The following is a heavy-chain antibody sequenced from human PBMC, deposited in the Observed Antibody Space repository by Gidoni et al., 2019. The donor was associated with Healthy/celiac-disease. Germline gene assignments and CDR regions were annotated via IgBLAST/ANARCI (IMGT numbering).Heavy chain of an antibody. J-gene: IGHJ4*02. V-gene: IGHV3-9*01. CDR1: GFTFDDYA. CDR3: AKDLSPGLGYSGYDWGIDY. CDR2: ISWNSGSI. D-gene: IGHD5-12*01. Sequence: EVQLVESGGGLVQPGRSLRLSCAASGFTFDDYAMHWVRQAPGKGLEWVSGISWNSGSIGYADSVKGRFTISRDNAKNSLYLQMNSLRAEDTALYYCAKDLSPGLGYSGYDWGIDYWGQGTLVTVSS.